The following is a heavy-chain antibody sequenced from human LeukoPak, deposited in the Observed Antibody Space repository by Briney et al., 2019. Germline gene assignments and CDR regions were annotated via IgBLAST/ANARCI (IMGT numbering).Heavy chain of an antibody. CDR3: ATDVYDRVSYFDY. Sequence: APVKVSCKVSGYTLTELSMHWVRQAPGKGLEWMGGFDPEDGETIYAQKFQGRVTMTEDTSTDTAYMELSSLRSEDTAVYYCATDVYDRVSYFDYWGQGTLVTVSS. D-gene: IGHD3-22*01. CDR1: GYTLTELS. V-gene: IGHV1-24*01. J-gene: IGHJ4*02. CDR2: FDPEDGET.